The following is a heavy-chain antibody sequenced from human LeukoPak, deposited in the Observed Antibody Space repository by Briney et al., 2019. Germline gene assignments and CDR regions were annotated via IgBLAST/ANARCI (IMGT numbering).Heavy chain of an antibody. D-gene: IGHD5-18*01. V-gene: IGHV1-2*02. CDR1: GYTFTGYY. CDR3: ARRGPGASYGFDY. Sequence: ASVKVSFKASGYTFTGYYMHWVRQAPGQGLEWMGWINPNIGVTNYAQRFQGRVTMTRVTSISSAYMELTSLTSDDTAMYYCARRGPGASYGFDYWGQGALVTVSS. CDR2: INPNIGVT. J-gene: IGHJ4*02.